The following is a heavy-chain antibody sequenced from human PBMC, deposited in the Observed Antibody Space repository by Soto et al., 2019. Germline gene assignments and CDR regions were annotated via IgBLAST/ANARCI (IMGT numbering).Heavy chain of an antibody. V-gene: IGHV1-18*04. J-gene: IGHJ4*02. Sequence: ASVKVSCKASGYTFTSYGISWVRQAPGQGLEWMGWISAYTGNTNYAQKLQGRVTMTTDTSTSTAYMELRSLRSDDTAVYYCASFCGEDGPLDYWGQGTLVTVSS. CDR2: ISAYTGNT. D-gene: IGHD3-3*01. CDR1: GYTFTSYG. CDR3: ASFCGEDGPLDY.